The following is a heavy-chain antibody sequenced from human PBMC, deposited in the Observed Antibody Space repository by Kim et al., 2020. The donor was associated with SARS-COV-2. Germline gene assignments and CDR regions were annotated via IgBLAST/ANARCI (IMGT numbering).Heavy chain of an antibody. CDR2: IKQDGSEK. J-gene: IGHJ4*02. CDR1: GFTFSSYW. V-gene: IGHV3-7*03. CDR3: ARVHSSGTRGPWVFQISRAVGFDY. Sequence: GGSLRLSCAASGFTFSSYWMSWVRQAPGKGLEWVANIKQDGSEKYYVDSVKGRFTISRDNAKNSLYLQMNSLRAEDTAVYYCARVHSSGTRGPWVFQISRAVGFDYWGQGTLVTVSS. D-gene: IGHD6-19*01.